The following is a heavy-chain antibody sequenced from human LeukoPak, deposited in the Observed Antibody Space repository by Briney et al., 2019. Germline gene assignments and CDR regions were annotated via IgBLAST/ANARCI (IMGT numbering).Heavy chain of an antibody. Sequence: PGRSLRLSCAASGFTFSSYGMHWVRQAPGKGLEWVAVISYEGSNKYYADSVKGRFTISRDNSKNTLYLQRNSLRAEDTAVYYCAKDMYSSSWYYFDYWGQGTLVTVSS. J-gene: IGHJ4*02. V-gene: IGHV3-30*18. CDR1: GFTFSSYG. D-gene: IGHD6-13*01. CDR3: AKDMYSSSWYYFDY. CDR2: ISYEGSNK.